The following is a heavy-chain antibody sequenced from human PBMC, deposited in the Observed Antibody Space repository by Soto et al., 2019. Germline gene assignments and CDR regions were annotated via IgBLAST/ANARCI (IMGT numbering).Heavy chain of an antibody. CDR1: GYRFTSYW. V-gene: IGHV5-10-1*01. CDR3: ARRHSSSSAFDP. Sequence: GGSLKISCEGCGYRFTSYWISWARQMPGKGLEWMGRIDPSDSYTNYSPSFQGHVTISADESISTAYLQWSSLKASDTAMYYCARRHSSSSAFDPWGQGTLVTVSS. CDR2: IDPSDSYT. J-gene: IGHJ5*02. D-gene: IGHD6-13*01.